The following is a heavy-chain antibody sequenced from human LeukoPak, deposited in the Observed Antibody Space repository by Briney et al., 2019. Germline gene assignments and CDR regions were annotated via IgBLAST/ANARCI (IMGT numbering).Heavy chain of an antibody. CDR1: GASISSGGHY. CDR2: IYHSGST. J-gene: IGHJ4*02. D-gene: IGHD1-14*01. Sequence: SETLSLTCTVSGASISSGGHYWSWIRQHPGKGLEWIGYIYHSGSTYYNPSLKSRVTISVDTSKNQFSLKLSSVTAAVTAVYYCARVPNQSKYSIGKYWGQGTLVTVSS. V-gene: IGHV4-31*03. CDR3: ARVPNQSKYSIGKY.